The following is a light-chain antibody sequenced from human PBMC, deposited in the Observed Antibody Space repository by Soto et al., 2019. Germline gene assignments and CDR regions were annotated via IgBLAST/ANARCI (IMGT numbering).Light chain of an antibody. Sequence: DIVMIQTPLSLSVPAGQPASIXXKSXQSFLHSDGKTYLCWYLQKPGQPPQXXIYEVSKRFSGVPDRFSGSGAGTDFTLKISRVEAEDVGIYYCMQSIQLPITFGEGTRLDIK. J-gene: IGKJ5*01. CDR2: EVS. CDR3: MQSIQLPIT. V-gene: IGKV2D-29*01. CDR1: QSFLHSDGKTY.